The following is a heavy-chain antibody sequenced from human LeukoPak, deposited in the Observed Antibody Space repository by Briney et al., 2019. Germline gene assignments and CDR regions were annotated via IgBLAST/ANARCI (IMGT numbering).Heavy chain of an antibody. J-gene: IGHJ4*02. D-gene: IGHD4-11*01. CDR2: INHSGST. V-gene: IGHV4-34*01. CDR1: GGSFSGYY. Sequence: KPSETLSLTCAVYGGSFSGYYWSGIRQPPGKGLEWIGEINHSGSTNYNPSLKSRVNISVDTSKNQFSRKLSSVTAADTAVYYCARASAVTPFDYWGQGTLVTVSS. CDR3: ARASAVTPFDY.